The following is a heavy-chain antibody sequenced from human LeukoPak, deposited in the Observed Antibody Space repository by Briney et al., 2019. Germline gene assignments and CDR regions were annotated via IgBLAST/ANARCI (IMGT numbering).Heavy chain of an antibody. J-gene: IGHJ3*02. CDR1: GYTLTELS. CDR3: ATDSADAFDI. CDR2: FDPEDGET. V-gene: IGHV1-24*01. D-gene: IGHD1-26*01. Sequence: ASVKVSCKVSGYTLTELSMHWVRQAPGKGLEWMGGFDPEDGETMYAQEFQGRVTMTEDTSTDTAYMELSSLRSADPAVYYCATDSADAFDIWGQGTMVTVSS.